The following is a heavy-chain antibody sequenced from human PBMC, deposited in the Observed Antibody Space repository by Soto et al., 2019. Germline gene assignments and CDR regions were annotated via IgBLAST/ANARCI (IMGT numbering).Heavy chain of an antibody. Sequence: SETLSLTCAVSGSSIGNSNWWSWARQPPGKGLEWIGEIYHRGITNYNPSLKSRVTISADKSKNQASLKLTSVTAAATAVYYCARVPSPWGQGTLVTVS. CDR2: IYHRGIT. CDR3: ARVPSP. CDR1: GSSIGNSNW. V-gene: IGHV4-4*02. J-gene: IGHJ5*02.